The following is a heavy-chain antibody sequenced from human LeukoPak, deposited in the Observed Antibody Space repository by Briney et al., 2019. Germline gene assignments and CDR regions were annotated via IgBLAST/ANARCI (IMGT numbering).Heavy chain of an antibody. CDR3: ARVGGYSYGLHPHNWFDP. CDR1: GGTFSSYA. J-gene: IGHJ5*02. D-gene: IGHD5-18*01. CDR2: IIPIFGTA. Sequence: GSSVKVSCKASGGTFSSYAISWVRQAPGQGLEWMGGIIPIFGTANYAQKFQGRVTITTDESTSTAYMELSSLRSEDTAVYYCARVGGYSYGLHPHNWFDPWGQGTLVTVSS. V-gene: IGHV1-69*05.